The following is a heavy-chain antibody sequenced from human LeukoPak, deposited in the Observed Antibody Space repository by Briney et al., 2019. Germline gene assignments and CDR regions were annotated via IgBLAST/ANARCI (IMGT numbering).Heavy chain of an antibody. CDR2: IYYSGST. Sequence: SETLSLTCTVSGGPISSSSYYWGWIRQPPGKGLEWIGSIYYSGSTYYNPSLKSRVTISVDPSKNQFSLALSSVTAADTAVYYCARVGGLRFLEWLARGPFDPWGQGTLVTVSS. CDR1: GGPISSSSYY. V-gene: IGHV4-39*07. J-gene: IGHJ5*02. D-gene: IGHD3-3*01. CDR3: ARVGGLRFLEWLARGPFDP.